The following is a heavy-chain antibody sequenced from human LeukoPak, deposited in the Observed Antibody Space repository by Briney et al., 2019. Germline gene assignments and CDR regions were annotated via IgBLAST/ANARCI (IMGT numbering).Heavy chain of an antibody. CDR3: ARARRASDY. CDR2: ISGSGGRGTT. J-gene: IGHJ4*02. Sequence: GGSLRLSCAASGFTFSNFVMTWVRQAPGKGLEWVSAISGSGGRGTTYYADSAKGRFTISRDNAKNSLYLQMNSLRAEDTAVYYCARARRASDYWGQGTLVTVSS. CDR1: GFTFSNFV. D-gene: IGHD1-14*01. V-gene: IGHV3-23*01.